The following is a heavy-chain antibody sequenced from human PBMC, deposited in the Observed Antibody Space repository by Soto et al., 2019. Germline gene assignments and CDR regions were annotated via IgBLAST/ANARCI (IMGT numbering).Heavy chain of an antibody. CDR1: GFTVSSNH. D-gene: IGHD5-18*01. J-gene: IGHJ4*02. CDR2: IYHGGNT. CDR3: ATGVDTAKDGY. V-gene: IGHV3-53*01. Sequence: VQLVESGGGLIQPGGSLRLSCAASGFTVSSNHMTWIRQAPGRGPEWVSTIYHGGNTYYADSVKGRFAISRDNSKKLLDLQMNSLRAEDTAVYYCATGVDTAKDGYWGQGTLVTVSS.